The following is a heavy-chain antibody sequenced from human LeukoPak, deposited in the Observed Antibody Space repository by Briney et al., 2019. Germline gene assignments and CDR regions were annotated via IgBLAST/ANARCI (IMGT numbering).Heavy chain of an antibody. D-gene: IGHD3-10*01. CDR1: GYTFTSYY. V-gene: IGHV1-46*01. CDR2: INPSGGST. J-gene: IGHJ4*02. CDR3: ARGDITMVRGVVYYFDY. Sequence: ASVKVSCKASGYTFTSYYMHWVRQAPGQGLEWMGIINPSGGSTSYAQKFQGRVTMTRDTSTSTVYMELSSLRSEDTAVYYCARGDITMVRGVVYYFDYWGQGTLVTVSS.